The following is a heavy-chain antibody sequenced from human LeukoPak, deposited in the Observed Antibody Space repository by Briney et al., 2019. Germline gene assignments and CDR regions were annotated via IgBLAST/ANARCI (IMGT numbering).Heavy chain of an antibody. V-gene: IGHV4-59*01. CDR2: VYYSGST. J-gene: IGHJ5*01. Sequence: SETLSLTCNVSSDSISSYYWSWIRQPPGQGPEWIGYVYYSGSTHYNHLFESRVTMSMDTSKKQFSLKLTSVTAADTAVYYCAREMFYDFWGGYFHSWGQGILVTVSS. CDR1: SDSISSYY. CDR3: AREMFYDFWGGYFHS. D-gene: IGHD3-3*01.